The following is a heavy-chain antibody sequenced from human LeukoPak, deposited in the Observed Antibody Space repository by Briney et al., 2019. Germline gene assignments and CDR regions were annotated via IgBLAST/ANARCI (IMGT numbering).Heavy chain of an antibody. CDR3: AREATFSRDPYYSYYMDV. J-gene: IGHJ6*03. Sequence: SVTVSCKASGGTFSSYAISWVRQAPGQGLELMGGIIPIFGTANYAQKFQGRVTITTDESTSTAYMELSSLRSEDTAVYYCAREATFSRDPYYSYYMDVWGKGTTVTVSS. CDR2: IIPIFGTA. D-gene: IGHD3-16*01. CDR1: GGTFSSYA. V-gene: IGHV1-69*05.